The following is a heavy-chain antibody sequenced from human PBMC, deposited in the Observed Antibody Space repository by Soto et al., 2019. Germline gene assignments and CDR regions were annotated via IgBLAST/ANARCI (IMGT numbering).Heavy chain of an antibody. V-gene: IGHV5-10-1*03. J-gene: IGHJ4*02. CDR3: ATHHEVLYSSSWYGADY. Sequence: EVQLVQSGAEVKKPGESLRISCKGSGYSFTSYWISWVRQMPGKGLEWMGRIDPSDSYTNYSPSFQGHVTISADKSISTAYLQWSSLKASDTAMYYCATHHEVLYSSSWYGADYWGQGTLVTVSS. CDR1: GYSFTSYW. CDR2: IDPSDSYT. D-gene: IGHD6-13*01.